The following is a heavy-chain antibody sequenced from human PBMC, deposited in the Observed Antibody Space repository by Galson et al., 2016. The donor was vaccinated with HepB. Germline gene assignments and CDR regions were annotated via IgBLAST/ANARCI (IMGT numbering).Heavy chain of an antibody. D-gene: IGHD3-10*01. V-gene: IGHV1-24*01. J-gene: IGHJ5*02. CDR3: ATDLTFVHGIIP. Sequence: SVKVSCKVPGYTLIELSMHWVRQAPGKGLEWMGGFDREAGEILYAQRFQGRVTMTEDTSTDTAYMELSSLRSEDTAVYYCATDLTFVHGIIPWGQGTLVTVSS. CDR1: GYTLIELS. CDR2: FDREAGEI.